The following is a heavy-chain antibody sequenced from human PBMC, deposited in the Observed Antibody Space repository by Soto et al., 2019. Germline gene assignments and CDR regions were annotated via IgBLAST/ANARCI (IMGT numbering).Heavy chain of an antibody. Sequence: SETLSLTCTVSGGSISSYYWSWIRQPPGKGLEWIGYIYYSGSTNYNPSLKSRVTISVDTSKNQFSLKLSSVTAADTAVYYCARDRYDFWSGYQPGADYYYGMDVWGQGTTVTVSS. CDR3: ARDRYDFWSGYQPGADYYYGMDV. CDR2: IYYSGST. V-gene: IGHV4-59*01. CDR1: GGSISSYY. D-gene: IGHD3-3*01. J-gene: IGHJ6*02.